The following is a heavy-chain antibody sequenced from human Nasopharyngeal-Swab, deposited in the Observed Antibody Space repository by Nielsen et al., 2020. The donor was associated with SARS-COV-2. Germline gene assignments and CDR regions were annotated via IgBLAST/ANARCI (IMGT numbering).Heavy chain of an antibody. D-gene: IGHD6-13*01. Sequence: GGSLRLSCAASGFTFGRSALTWVRQAPGKGLEWVSAIGVSGTMTYYAGFMRGRFTISRDNSKNTLYLQMNSLRAEDTAVYYCARGSSRGMFDYWGQGTLVTVSS. J-gene: IGHJ4*02. V-gene: IGHV3-23*01. CDR3: ARGSSRGMFDY. CDR2: IGVSGTMT. CDR1: GFTFGRSA.